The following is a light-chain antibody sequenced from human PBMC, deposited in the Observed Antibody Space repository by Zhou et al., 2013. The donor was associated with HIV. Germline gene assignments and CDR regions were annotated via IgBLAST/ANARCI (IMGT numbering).Light chain of an antibody. CDR1: EDISNY. J-gene: IGKJ3*01. V-gene: IGKV1-27*01. CDR2: AVS. CDR3: QNYHSPPPFS. Sequence: DIQMTQSPSSLSASIGDRVTITCRATEDISNYVAWYQQRPGSAPKLLIYAVSTLQSGVPSRFSGSGFGTEFTLAIDRLQPEDVATYYCQNYHSPPPFSFGPGTKVDIK.